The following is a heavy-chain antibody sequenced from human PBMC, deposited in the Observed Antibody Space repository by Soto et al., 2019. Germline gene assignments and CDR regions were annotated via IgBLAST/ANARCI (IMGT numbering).Heavy chain of an antibody. CDR1: GDTFNSHT. D-gene: IGHD3-9*01. J-gene: IGHJ4*02. Sequence: QVHLVQSGPEVKKPGSSVKVSCQASGDTFNSHTISWVRQAPGQGLEWLGRIIPVFPVPNSAPKFQGRVSITADRSTNTAYLQLTGLTSDDTAVYYCAAASHDVSTGNFVGSHFDSWGQGTLVTVSA. V-gene: IGHV1-69*02. CDR3: AAASHDVSTGNFVGSHFDS. CDR2: IIPVFPVP.